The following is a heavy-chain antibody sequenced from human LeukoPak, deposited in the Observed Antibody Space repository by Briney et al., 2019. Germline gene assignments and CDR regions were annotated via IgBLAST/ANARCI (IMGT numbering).Heavy chain of an antibody. CDR1: GGSFSDYY. J-gene: IGHJ6*03. Sequence: PSETLSLTCAVYGGSFSDYYWSWVRQPPGKGLEWIGEINHSGSTNYNPSLKSRVTISVDTSKNQFSLKLTSVTAADTAVCYCARGPWFGELGYYYYYMDVWGKGTTVTVSS. V-gene: IGHV4-34*01. CDR3: ARGPWFGELGYYYYYMDV. CDR2: INHSGST. D-gene: IGHD3-10*01.